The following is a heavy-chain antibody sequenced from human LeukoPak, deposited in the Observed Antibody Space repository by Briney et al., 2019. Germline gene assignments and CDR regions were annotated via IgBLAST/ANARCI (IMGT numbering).Heavy chain of an antibody. CDR2: IYDSGST. Sequence: SETLSLTCTVSGGFISSYYWSWIRQPSGKGLEWIGYIYDSGSTNYNPSLKSRVTISVDTSKNQFSLKLSSVTAADTAVYYCASLGIAAAGRNWFDPWGQGTLVTVSS. V-gene: IGHV4-59*12. J-gene: IGHJ5*02. CDR3: ASLGIAAAGRNWFDP. CDR1: GGFISSYY. D-gene: IGHD6-13*01.